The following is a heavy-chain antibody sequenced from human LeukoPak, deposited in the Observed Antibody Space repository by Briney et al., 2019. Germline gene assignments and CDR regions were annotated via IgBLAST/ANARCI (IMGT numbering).Heavy chain of an antibody. V-gene: IGHV3-21*01. Sequence: GGSLRLSCAAAGFTFSSYSMNWVRQAPGKGLEWVSSIISSSSYIYYADSVKGRFTISRDNAKNSLYLQMNSLRAEDTAVYYCARARTDTGINFGELFYMDMGTPGYFDYWGQGTLVTVSS. CDR3: ARARTDTGINFGELFYMDMGTPGYFDY. J-gene: IGHJ4*02. CDR2: IISSSSYI. D-gene: IGHD3-10*01. CDR1: GFTFSSYS.